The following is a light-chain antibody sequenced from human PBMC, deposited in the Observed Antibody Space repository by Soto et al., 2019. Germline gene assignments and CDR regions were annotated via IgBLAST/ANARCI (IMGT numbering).Light chain of an antibody. Sequence: DIVMAQSPDSLAVSLGGRATINCRSSQSVLFDSNNRNYLAWYQQKTGHPPKMLINWASSRESGVPDRFSGSGSGTDFTLTISSLQAEDVAVYYCQQYFRAPFTFGQGTKLENK. CDR2: WAS. V-gene: IGKV4-1*01. CDR1: QSVLFDSNNRNY. J-gene: IGKJ2*01. CDR3: QQYFRAPFT.